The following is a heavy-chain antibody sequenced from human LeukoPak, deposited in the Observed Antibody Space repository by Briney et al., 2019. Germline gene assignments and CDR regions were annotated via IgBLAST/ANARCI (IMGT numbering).Heavy chain of an antibody. CDR1: GYRFTSYW. CDR3: ARRIAVAGRPFDY. Sequence: GGSLQISCEGSGYRFTSYWIGWVRQVPGKGLEWMGIIYPGDSDTRYSPSFQGQVTISADKSISTAYLQWSSLKASDTAMYYCARRIAVAGRPFDYWGQGTLVTVSS. D-gene: IGHD6-19*01. J-gene: IGHJ4*02. V-gene: IGHV5-51*01. CDR2: IYPGDSDT.